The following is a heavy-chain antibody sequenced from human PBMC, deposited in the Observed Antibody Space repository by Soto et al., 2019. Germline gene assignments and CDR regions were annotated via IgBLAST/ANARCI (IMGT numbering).Heavy chain of an antibody. J-gene: IGHJ4*02. CDR2: IYYSGST. Sequence: SETLSLTCTVSGGSISSGGYYWSWIRQHPGKGLEWIGYIYYSGSTYYNPSLKSRVTISVDTSKNQFSLKLSSVTAADTAVYYCARHIWGSSGYFDYWGQGTLVTVSS. V-gene: IGHV4-31*03. D-gene: IGHD3-16*01. CDR3: ARHIWGSSGYFDY. CDR1: GGSISSGGYY.